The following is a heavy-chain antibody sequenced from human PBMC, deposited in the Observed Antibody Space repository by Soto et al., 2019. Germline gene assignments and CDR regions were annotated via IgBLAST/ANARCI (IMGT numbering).Heavy chain of an antibody. CDR3: ARDLSYDILTGYPDY. J-gene: IGHJ4*02. CDR2: IWYDGSNK. V-gene: IGHV3-33*01. Sequence: GGSLRLSCTASGFTFSSYGMHWVRQAPGKGLERVAVIWYDGSNKYYADSVKGRFTISRDNSKNTLYLKMNSLRAEDTAVYYCARDLSYDILTGYPDYWGQGTLVTVSS. CDR1: GFTFSSYG. D-gene: IGHD3-9*01.